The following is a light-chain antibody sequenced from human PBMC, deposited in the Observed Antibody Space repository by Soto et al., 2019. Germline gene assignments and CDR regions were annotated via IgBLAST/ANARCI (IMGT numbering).Light chain of an antibody. CDR3: QGWDSSSDWDVV. CDR1: NIGSKS. Sequence: YELTQPPSVSVAPGKTARITCGGNNIGSKSVHWYQQKPGQAPVLVIDYDSDRPSGIPERYSGSNSGNTATLTISRVEAGDEADYDCQGWDSSSDWDVVFGGGTQLTIL. V-gene: IGLV3-21*04. J-gene: IGLJ2*01. CDR2: YDS.